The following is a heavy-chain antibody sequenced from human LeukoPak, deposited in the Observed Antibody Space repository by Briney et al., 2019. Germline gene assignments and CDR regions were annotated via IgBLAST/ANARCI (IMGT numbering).Heavy chain of an antibody. CDR3: ARGGGGYDWGSFDY. D-gene: IGHD5-12*01. CDR1: GGSISSSSYY. J-gene: IGHJ4*02. V-gene: IGHV4-39*07. Sequence: SETLSLTCTVSGGSISSSSYYWGWIRQPPGKGLEWIGSIYYSGSTYYNPSLKSRVTISVDTSKNQFSLKLSSVTAADTAVYYCARGGGGYDWGSFDYWGQGTLVTVSS. CDR2: IYYSGST.